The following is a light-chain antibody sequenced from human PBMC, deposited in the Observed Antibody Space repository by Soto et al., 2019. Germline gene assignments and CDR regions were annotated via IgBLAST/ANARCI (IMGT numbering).Light chain of an antibody. CDR1: QSVSDNY. CDR2: GAS. Sequence: EIVLTQSPGILALSRGARATLSCRASQSVSDNYLAWYQQKPGQAPRLLIYGASSRAAGISDRFSGSGSGTDFTLTISRLEPEDFAVYYCQQYGSSGTFGQGTKVDIK. CDR3: QQYGSSGT. V-gene: IGKV3-20*01. J-gene: IGKJ1*01.